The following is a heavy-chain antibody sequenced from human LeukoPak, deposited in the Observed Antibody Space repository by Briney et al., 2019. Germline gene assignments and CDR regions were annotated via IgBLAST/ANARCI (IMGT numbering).Heavy chain of an antibody. J-gene: IGHJ3*02. V-gene: IGHV3-23*01. CDR1: GFTFSSYA. D-gene: IGHD3-22*01. CDR2: ISGSGGST. CDR3: AKGRYYYDSSDAFDI. Sequence: GGSLRLSCAASGFTFSSYAMSWVRQAPGKGLEWVSAISGSGGSTYYADSVKGRFTISRDNSKNTLFLQMSSLRAEDTAVYYCAKGRYYYDSSDAFDIWGQGTMVTVSS.